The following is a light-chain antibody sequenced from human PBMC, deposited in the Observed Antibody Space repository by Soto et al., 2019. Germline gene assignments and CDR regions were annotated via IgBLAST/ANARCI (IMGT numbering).Light chain of an antibody. CDR3: SSYTSSSTYVV. J-gene: IGLJ2*01. CDR2: DVS. CDR1: SSDVGGYNY. Sequence: QSALTQPASVSGSPGQWITISCTGTSSDVGGYNYVSWYKQHPGKAPKLMIYDVSNRPSGVSNRFSGSKSGNTASLTISGLQAEDEADYYCSSYTSSSTYVVFGGGTKVTVL. V-gene: IGLV2-14*01.